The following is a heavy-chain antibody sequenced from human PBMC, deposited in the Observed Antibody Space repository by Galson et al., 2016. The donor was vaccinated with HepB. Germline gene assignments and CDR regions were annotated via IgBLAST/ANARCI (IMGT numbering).Heavy chain of an antibody. V-gene: IGHV3-43*02. CDR3: AQHGDAGNSADYNGMNV. D-gene: IGHD4-23*01. CDR1: GLIFDDYG. J-gene: IGHJ6*02. CDR2: INAQNDRT. Sequence: SLRLSCAASGLIFDDYGMHWVRQTPGKGLEWVSLINAQNDRTYYAASVKGRFTVSRDNSKNTLYLQMKSLKIEDTALYYCAQHGDAGNSADYNGMNVWGQGTTVTVSS.